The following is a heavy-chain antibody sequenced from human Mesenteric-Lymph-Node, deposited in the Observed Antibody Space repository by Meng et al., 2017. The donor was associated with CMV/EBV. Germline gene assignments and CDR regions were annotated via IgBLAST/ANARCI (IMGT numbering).Heavy chain of an antibody. V-gene: IGHV3-74*01. D-gene: IGHD3-22*01. CDR1: GFTFSSYW. Sequence: ETLSLTCAASGFTFSSYWMHWVRQAPGKGLVWVSRVNSDGSGTTYADSVKGRFTISRDNAKNTLYLQMNSLRVEDTAVYYCARASNYDSGGYVYFDYWGQGTLVTVSS. J-gene: IGHJ4*02. CDR2: VNSDGSGT. CDR3: ARASNYDSGGYVYFDY.